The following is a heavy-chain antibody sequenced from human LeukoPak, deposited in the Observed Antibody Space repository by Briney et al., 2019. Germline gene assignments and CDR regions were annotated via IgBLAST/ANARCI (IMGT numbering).Heavy chain of an antibody. Sequence: GASVKVSCKASGYTFTGYYMHWVRQAPGQGLEWMGWINPNSGGTNYAQKFQGRVTMTRDTSISTAYMELSRLRSDDTAVYYCVRDRGIVATIITNYFDYWGQGTLVTVSS. CDR3: VRDRGIVATIITNYFDY. CDR2: INPNSGGT. D-gene: IGHD5-12*01. J-gene: IGHJ4*02. V-gene: IGHV1-2*02. CDR1: GYTFTGYY.